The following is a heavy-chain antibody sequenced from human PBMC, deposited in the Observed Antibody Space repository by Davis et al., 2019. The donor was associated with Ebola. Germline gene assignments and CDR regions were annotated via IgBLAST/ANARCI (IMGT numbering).Heavy chain of an antibody. CDR1: GGSISSYY. D-gene: IGHD2-2*01. V-gene: IGHV3-53*01. CDR2: IYSGGST. J-gene: IGHJ4*02. Sequence: ETLSLTCTVSGGSISSYYMSWVRQAPGKGLEWVSVIYSGGSTYYADSVKGRFTISRDNSKNTLYVQMNSLRAEDTAVYYCARAYQLPSDYFDYWGQGTLVTVSS. CDR3: ARAYQLPSDYFDY.